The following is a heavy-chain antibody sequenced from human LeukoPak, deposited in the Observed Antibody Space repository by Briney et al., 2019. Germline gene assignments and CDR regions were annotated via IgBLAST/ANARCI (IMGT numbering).Heavy chain of an antibody. V-gene: IGHV1-2*02. Sequence: ASVKVSCKASGYTFTDYYIHWVRQAPGQGLEWMGWINPNSGGTNYAQKFQGRVTMTRDTSISTAYMELSRLRSDDTAVYYCARDPGSSGYYSWYFDYWGQGTLVTVSS. J-gene: IGHJ4*02. D-gene: IGHD3-22*01. CDR1: GYTFTDYY. CDR2: INPNSGGT. CDR3: ARDPGSSGYYSWYFDY.